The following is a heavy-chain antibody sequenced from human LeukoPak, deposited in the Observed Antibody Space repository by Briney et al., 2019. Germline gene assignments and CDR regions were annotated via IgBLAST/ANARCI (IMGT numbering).Heavy chain of an antibody. D-gene: IGHD6-13*01. Sequence: PGGSLRLSCAASGFTFSSYWMHWVRQAPGKGLEWVSSISSSSYIYYADSVKGRFTISRDNAKNSLYLQMNSLRAEDTAVYYCASGIAAAGNFDYWGQGTLVTVSS. CDR1: GFTFSSYW. CDR2: ISSSSYI. V-gene: IGHV3-21*01. J-gene: IGHJ4*02. CDR3: ASGIAAAGNFDY.